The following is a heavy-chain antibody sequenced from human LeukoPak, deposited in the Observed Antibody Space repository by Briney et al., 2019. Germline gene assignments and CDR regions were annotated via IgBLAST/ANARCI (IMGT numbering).Heavy chain of an antibody. J-gene: IGHJ4*02. CDR2: ISGSGGST. D-gene: IGHD3-10*01. CDR1: GFTFSSYA. Sequence: GGSLRLSCAASGFTFSSYAMSWVRQAPGKGLEWVSAISGSGGSTYYADSVKGRFTISRDNSKNTLYLQMNSLRAEDTAVYYCAKGLRYYYGSGSVLFDYWGQGTLVTVSS. CDR3: AKGLRYYYGSGSVLFDY. V-gene: IGHV3-23*01.